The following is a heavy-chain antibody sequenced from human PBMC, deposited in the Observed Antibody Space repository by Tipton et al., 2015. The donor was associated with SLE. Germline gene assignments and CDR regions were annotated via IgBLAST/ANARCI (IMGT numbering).Heavy chain of an antibody. Sequence: TLSLTCTVSGGSICSGGYYWSWIRQHPGKGLEWIGYIYYSGSTYYNPSLKSRVTISVDTSKNQFSLKLSSVTAADTAVYYCARRGQLGNLDYWGQGTLVTVSS. CDR2: IYYSGST. CDR3: ARRGQLGNLDY. J-gene: IGHJ4*02. CDR1: GGSICSGGYY. D-gene: IGHD5-18*01. V-gene: IGHV4-31*03.